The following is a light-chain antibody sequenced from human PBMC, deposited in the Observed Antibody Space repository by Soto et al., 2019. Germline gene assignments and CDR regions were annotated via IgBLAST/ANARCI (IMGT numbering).Light chain of an antibody. Sequence: EIVLTQSPARLSWSPGERATRSCRASQSVSSYLAWYQQKPGQAPRLLIYDASNRATGISARFSGSGSGTDFTLTISSLEPEDFAVYYSQQRYNWPLTFGPGTKVDIK. V-gene: IGKV3-11*01. CDR2: DAS. CDR1: QSVSSY. CDR3: QQRYNWPLT. J-gene: IGKJ3*01.